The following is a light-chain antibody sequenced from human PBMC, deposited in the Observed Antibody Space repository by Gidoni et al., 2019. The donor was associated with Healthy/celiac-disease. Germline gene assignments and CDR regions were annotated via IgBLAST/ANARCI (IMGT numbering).Light chain of an antibody. Sequence: YELTQSPPGSASPGQTASITCSGDKLGDKYACWYQQKPGQSPVLVIYQDRKRPSGIPERFSGSNSGNTATLTISGTQAMDEADYYCQAWDSSHVVFGGGTKLTVL. CDR2: QDR. V-gene: IGLV3-1*01. CDR1: KLGDKY. J-gene: IGLJ2*01. CDR3: QAWDSSHVV.